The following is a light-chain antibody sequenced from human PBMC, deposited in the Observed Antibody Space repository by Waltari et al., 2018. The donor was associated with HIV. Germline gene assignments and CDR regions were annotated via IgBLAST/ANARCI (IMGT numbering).Light chain of an antibody. Sequence: QSVLTQPPSASGPPGQRVSIPCSGGYATIGADVVTLYQQLPGTAPKLLIYSNNHRPSGVPDRFSGSKSGTSASLGISGLQSEDEAAYYCAAWDDSLNALLFGGGTKLTVL. V-gene: IGLV1-44*01. J-gene: IGLJ2*01. CDR2: SNN. CDR1: YATIGADV. CDR3: AAWDDSLNALL.